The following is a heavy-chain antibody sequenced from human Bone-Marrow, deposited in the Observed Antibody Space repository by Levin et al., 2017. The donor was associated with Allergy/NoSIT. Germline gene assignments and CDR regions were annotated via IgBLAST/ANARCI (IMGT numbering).Heavy chain of an antibody. J-gene: IGHJ3*02. D-gene: IGHD6-13*01. CDR1: GGTFSTFA. CDR2: FIRILGTV. CDR3: ARGYSNRPFGTAEAGMEAFDI. V-gene: IGHV1-69*06. Sequence: PVASVKVSCKASGGTFSTFAISWVRQAPGQGLEWMGGFIRILGTVNYAQRFQDRVTITADKSTSTAYMELSSLTSEDTAVYYCARGYSNRPFGTAEAGMEAFDIWGQGTMVTVSS.